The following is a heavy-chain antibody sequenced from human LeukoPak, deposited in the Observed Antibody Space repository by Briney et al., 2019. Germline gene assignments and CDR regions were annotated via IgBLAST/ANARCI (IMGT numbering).Heavy chain of an antibody. Sequence: GASVKVSCKASGYTFTSYYMHWVRQAPGQGLEWMGIINPSGGSTSYAQKFQGRVTMTRDTSISTAYMELSRLRSDDTAVYYCARTPKGVANLRYWGQGTLVTVSS. J-gene: IGHJ4*02. V-gene: IGHV1-46*01. CDR1: GYTFTSYY. CDR2: INPSGGST. D-gene: IGHD3-3*01. CDR3: ARTPKGVANLRY.